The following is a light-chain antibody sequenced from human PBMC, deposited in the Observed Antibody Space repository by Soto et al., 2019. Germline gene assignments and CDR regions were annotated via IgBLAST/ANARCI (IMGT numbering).Light chain of an antibody. J-gene: IGLJ1*01. CDR1: SSDIGGYNY. Sequence: QSALTQPPSASESPGQSVTISCTGNSSDIGGYNYVSWYQQYPGKAPKLMIYEVSKRPSGVPDRFSGSKSGNTASLTVSGLQAEDEADYYCSSYAGSNNPYVFGTGTKLTVL. CDR3: SSYAGSNNPYV. CDR2: EVS. V-gene: IGLV2-8*01.